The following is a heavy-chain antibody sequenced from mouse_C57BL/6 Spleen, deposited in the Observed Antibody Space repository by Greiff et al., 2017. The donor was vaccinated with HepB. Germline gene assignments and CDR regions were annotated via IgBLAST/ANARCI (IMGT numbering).Heavy chain of an antibody. V-gene: IGHV3-6*01. CDR3: ARDRGNSYAMDY. CDR2: ISYDGSN. D-gene: IGHD2-1*01. Sequence: DVKLQESGPGLVKPSQSLSLTCSVTGYSITSGYYWNWIRQFPGNKLEWMGYISYDGSNNYNPSLKNRISITRDTSKNQFFLKLNSVTTEDTATYYCARDRGNSYAMDYSGQGTSVTVSS. J-gene: IGHJ4*01. CDR1: GYSITSGYY.